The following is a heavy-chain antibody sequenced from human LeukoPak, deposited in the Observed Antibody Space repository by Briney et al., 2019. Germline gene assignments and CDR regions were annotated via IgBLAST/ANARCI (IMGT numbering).Heavy chain of an antibody. CDR2: IYSGGNT. J-gene: IGHJ4*02. D-gene: IGHD6-13*01. CDR1: GFTVSSNY. V-gene: IGHV3-53*01. Sequence: GGSLRLSCVASGFTVSSNYMGWVRQAPGKGLKWVSVIYSGGNTYYADSVKGRFTISRDNSRNTMDLQMNSLRAEDTAVYYCARCDSSSWYGIDFWGQGTLVTVSS. CDR3: ARCDSSSWYGIDF.